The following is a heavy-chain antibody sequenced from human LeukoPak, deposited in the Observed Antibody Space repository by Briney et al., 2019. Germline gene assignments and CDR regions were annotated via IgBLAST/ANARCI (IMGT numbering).Heavy chain of an antibody. CDR3: ARDTTILEYYFDY. CDR1: GFTFSSYS. CDR2: ISSSSSYI. J-gene: IGHJ4*02. Sequence: GGSLGLSCAASGFTFSSYSMNWVRQAPGKGLEWVSSISSSSSYIYYADSVKGRFTISRDNAKNSLYLQMNSLRAEDTAVYYCARDTTILEYYFDYWGQGTLVTVSS. V-gene: IGHV3-21*01. D-gene: IGHD2-21*01.